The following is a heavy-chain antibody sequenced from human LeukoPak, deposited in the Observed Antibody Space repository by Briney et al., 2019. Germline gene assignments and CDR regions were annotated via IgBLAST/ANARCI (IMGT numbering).Heavy chain of an antibody. Sequence: GGSLRLSCAASGFTFSSYEMNWVRQAPGKGLEWVSYISSSGSTIYYADSVKGRFTISRDNAKNSLYLQMNSLRAEDTAVYYCASSASHSGAFDIWGQGTMVTVSS. CDR3: ASSASHSGAFDI. J-gene: IGHJ3*02. CDR1: GFTFSSYE. CDR2: ISSSGSTI. V-gene: IGHV3-48*03. D-gene: IGHD6-25*01.